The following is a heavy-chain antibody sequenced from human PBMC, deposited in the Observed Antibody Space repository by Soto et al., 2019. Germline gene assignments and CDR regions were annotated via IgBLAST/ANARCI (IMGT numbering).Heavy chain of an antibody. D-gene: IGHD3-10*01. CDR2: IIPIFGTA. V-gene: IGHV1-69*05. CDR3: AREVAVLRWSGWFNP. J-gene: IGHJ5*02. Sequence: SVKVSCKAPGGTFSSYAISWVRQAPGQGLEWMGGIIPIFGTANYAQKFQGRVTMTTDTSTSTAYMELRSLRSDDTAVYYCAREVAVLRWSGWFNPWGQGTLVTVSS. CDR1: GGTFSSYA.